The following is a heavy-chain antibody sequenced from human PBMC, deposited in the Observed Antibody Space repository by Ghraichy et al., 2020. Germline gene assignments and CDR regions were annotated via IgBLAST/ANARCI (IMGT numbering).Heavy chain of an antibody. Sequence: GGSLRLSCTAAGFTFSGYSMRWVRQAPGKGLECVASIKKDGSEKYYVDSVKGRFTISRDNAQNSLYLQMNSLRAEDTSVYYCARDEYGGCQHLWGQGTTVTVS. J-gene: IGHJ6*02. D-gene: IGHD4/OR15-4a*01. CDR3: ARDEYGGCQHL. CDR1: GFTFSGYS. CDR2: IKKDGSEK. V-gene: IGHV3-7*01.